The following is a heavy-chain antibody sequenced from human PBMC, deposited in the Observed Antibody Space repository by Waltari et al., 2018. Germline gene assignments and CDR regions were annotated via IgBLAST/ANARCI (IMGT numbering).Heavy chain of an antibody. J-gene: IGHJ4*02. CDR2: IYPGDSAT. Sequence: EVQLVQSGAEVKKPGESLKISCKGSGYSFTSYWIGWVRQMPGKGLEWRGIIYPGDSATRDSPSFQGQVTISADKSISTAYLQWSSLKASDTAMYYCARQYCSSTSCYVFDYWGQGTLVTVSS. D-gene: IGHD2-2*01. CDR1: GYSFTSYW. V-gene: IGHV5-51*01. CDR3: ARQYCSSTSCYVFDY.